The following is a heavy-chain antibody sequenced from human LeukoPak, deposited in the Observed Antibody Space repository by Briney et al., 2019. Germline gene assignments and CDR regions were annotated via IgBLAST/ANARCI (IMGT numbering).Heavy chain of an antibody. D-gene: IGHD1-1*01. CDR2: INSDGRST. V-gene: IGHV3-74*01. CDR3: GRVRTGTERDHDAFDI. J-gene: IGHJ3*02. Sequence: GGSLRLSCAASGFTFSNYWMHWVRQAPGKGLVWVSRINSDGRSTNYAASVKGRFTISRDNAKNTLYLQMNSLRADATAEYYCGRVRTGTERDHDAFDIWGQGTMVTVSS. CDR1: GFTFSNYW.